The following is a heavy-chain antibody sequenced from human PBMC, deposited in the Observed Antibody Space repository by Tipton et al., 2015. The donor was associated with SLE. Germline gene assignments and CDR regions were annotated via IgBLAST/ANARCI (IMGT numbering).Heavy chain of an antibody. D-gene: IGHD5-18*01. CDR3: VRGLRDTVGMDV. J-gene: IGHJ6*02. Sequence: SLRLSCAASGFSFIDSDMHWVRQAPGKGLEWLGRVRSKANHYATAYGASVKGRLTISRDDAENTAYLQMNSLRAEDTAVYYCVRGLRDTVGMDVWGQGTTVTVSS. CDR2: VRSKANHYAT. CDR1: GFSFIDSD. V-gene: IGHV3-73*01.